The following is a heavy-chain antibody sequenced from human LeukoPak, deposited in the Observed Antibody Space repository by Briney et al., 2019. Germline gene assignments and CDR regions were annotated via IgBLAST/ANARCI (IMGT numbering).Heavy chain of an antibody. Sequence: ASVKVSCKASGYTFTSYDINWVRQATGQGLEWMGWMNPNSGNTGYAQKFQGRVTMTRNTSISTAYVELSSLRSEDTAVYYCARGHIVVVTAIPGAYGMDVWGQGTTVTVSS. CDR1: GYTFTSYD. CDR2: MNPNSGNT. D-gene: IGHD2-21*02. J-gene: IGHJ6*02. CDR3: ARGHIVVVTAIPGAYGMDV. V-gene: IGHV1-8*01.